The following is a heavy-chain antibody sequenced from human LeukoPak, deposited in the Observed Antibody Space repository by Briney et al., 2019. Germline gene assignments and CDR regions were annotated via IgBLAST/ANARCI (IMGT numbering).Heavy chain of an antibody. CDR1: GFTFSDYY. CDR2: ISSSGSTI. CDR3: ARGVPFGEKGIDV. J-gene: IGHJ6*04. D-gene: IGHD3-10*01. V-gene: IGHV3-11*04. Sequence: GGSLRLSCAASGFTFSDYYMNWIRQAPGKGLEWVSYISSSGSTIYYADSVKGRFTISRENAKNSLSLQMNSLRAGDTAVYYCARGVPFGEKGIDVWGKGTTVTVSS.